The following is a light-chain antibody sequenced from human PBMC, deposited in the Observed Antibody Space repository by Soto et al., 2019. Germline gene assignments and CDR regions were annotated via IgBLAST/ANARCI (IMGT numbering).Light chain of an antibody. J-gene: IGLJ1*01. V-gene: IGLV2-14*01. CDR1: SSDVGGYNY. Sequence: QSVLTQPASVSGSPGQSITISCTATSSDVGGYNYVSWYQQHPGKAPKLMIYEVSNRPSGVSNRFSGSKSGNTASLTISGLQAEDEADYYCSSYTSSSPYVFGTGTKVTVL. CDR2: EVS. CDR3: SSYTSSSPYV.